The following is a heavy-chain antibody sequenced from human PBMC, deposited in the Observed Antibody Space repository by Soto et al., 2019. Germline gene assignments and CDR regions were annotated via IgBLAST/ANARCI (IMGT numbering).Heavy chain of an antibody. V-gene: IGHV4-30-2*01. CDR1: GGSISSGGYS. J-gene: IGHJ4*02. CDR2: IYHSGST. D-gene: IGHD6-19*01. Sequence: SETLSLTCAVSGGSISSGGYSWSWIRQPPGKGLEWIGYIYHSGSTYYNPSLKSRVTISVDRSKNQFSLKLSSVTAADTAVYYCARVIAVADRYYFDYWGQGTLVTVSS. CDR3: ARVIAVADRYYFDY.